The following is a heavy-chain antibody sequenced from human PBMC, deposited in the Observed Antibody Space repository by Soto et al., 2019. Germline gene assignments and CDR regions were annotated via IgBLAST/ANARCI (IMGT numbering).Heavy chain of an antibody. CDR1: NGSISQYY. CDR2: LYYTGAA. J-gene: IGHJ4*02. D-gene: IGHD5-18*01. Sequence: QVQLQESGPRLVKPSETLSLTCTVSNGSISQYYWNWIRQSPGKGLEWIGYLYYTGAATYNPSLKSRATMSLGKSKTQFSLKLSSVTAADTAIYFCARAFYSSDNDGYPVFDYWGPGTLVPVSS. CDR3: ARAFYSSDNDGYPVFDY. V-gene: IGHV4-59*01.